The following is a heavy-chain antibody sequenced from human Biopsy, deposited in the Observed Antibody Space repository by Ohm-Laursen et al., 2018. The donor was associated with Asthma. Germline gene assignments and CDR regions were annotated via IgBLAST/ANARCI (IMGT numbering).Heavy chain of an antibody. CDR2: INAGNGNT. Sequence: ASVKVSCKASGYTFINYAIHWVRQAPGQRLEWMGWINAGNGNTKYSQKFQGRVTISRDTSASTAYIDLSSLRSEDTAVYYCARTYFDFLTGQVNDAFAMWGQGTMVTVSS. CDR1: GYTFINYA. V-gene: IGHV1-3*01. J-gene: IGHJ3*02. CDR3: ARTYFDFLTGQVNDAFAM. D-gene: IGHD3-9*01.